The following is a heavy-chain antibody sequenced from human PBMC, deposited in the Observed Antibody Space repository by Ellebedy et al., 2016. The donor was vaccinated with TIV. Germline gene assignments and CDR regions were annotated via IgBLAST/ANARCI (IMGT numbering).Heavy chain of an antibody. J-gene: IGHJ5*02. CDR1: GGSVRSDF. CDR3: ARHDETLGVSWYVWFDP. V-gene: IGHV4-59*04. D-gene: IGHD6-13*01. CDR2: IYSGGQT. Sequence: GSLRLSCTVSGGSVRSDFWSWIRQPPGKGLEWIGTIYSGGQTYYNASLKSRVTISLDTSKNQFSLKLASVTAADTAVYYCARHDETLGVSWYVWFDPWGQGTLVTVSS.